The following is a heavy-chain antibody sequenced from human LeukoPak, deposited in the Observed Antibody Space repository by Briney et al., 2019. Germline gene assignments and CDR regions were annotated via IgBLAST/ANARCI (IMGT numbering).Heavy chain of an antibody. V-gene: IGHV3-23*01. CDR3: AKSARWYQLLSGSYYYYMDV. CDR1: GFTFSSYA. Sequence: GGSLRLSCAASGFTFSSYAMSWVRQAPGKGLEWVSAISGSGGSTYYADSVKGRFTVSRDNSKNTLYLQMNSLRAEDTAVYYCAKSARWYQLLSGSYYYYMDVWGKGTTVTVSS. CDR2: ISGSGGST. J-gene: IGHJ6*03. D-gene: IGHD2-2*01.